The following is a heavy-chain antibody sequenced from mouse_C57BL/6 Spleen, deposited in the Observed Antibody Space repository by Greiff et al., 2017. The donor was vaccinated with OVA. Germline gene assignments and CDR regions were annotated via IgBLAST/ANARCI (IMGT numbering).Heavy chain of an antibody. CDR3: TKGEIYYNYDGYFDY. D-gene: IGHD2-4*01. V-gene: IGHV1-72*01. CDR1: GYTFTSYW. Sequence: QVQLQQPGAELVKPGASVKLSCKASGYTFTSYWMHWVTQRPGRGLEWIGRIDPNSGGTKYNEKFKSKATLTVDKPTSTAYMQLSSLTSEDSAVYSCTKGEIYYNYDGYFDYWGQGTTLTVSS. J-gene: IGHJ2*01. CDR2: IDPNSGGT.